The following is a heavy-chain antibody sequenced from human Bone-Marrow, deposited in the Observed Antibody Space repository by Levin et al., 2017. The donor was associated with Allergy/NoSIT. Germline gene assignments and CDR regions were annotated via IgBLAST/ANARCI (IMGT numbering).Heavy chain of an antibody. V-gene: IGHV4-59*01. CDR1: GGSISSYY. J-gene: IGHJ4*02. CDR3: ASASRYGGYVLDY. D-gene: IGHD5-12*01. Sequence: SETLSLTCTVSGGSISSYYWSWIRQPPGKGLEWIGYIYYSGSTNYNPSLKSRVTISVDTSKNQFSLKLSSVTAADTAVYYCASASRYGGYVLDYWGQGTLVTVSS. CDR2: IYYSGST.